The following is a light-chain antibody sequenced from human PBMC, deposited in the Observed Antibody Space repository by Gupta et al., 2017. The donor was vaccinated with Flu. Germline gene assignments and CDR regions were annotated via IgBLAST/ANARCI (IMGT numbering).Light chain of an antibody. Sequence: SSVLTQPPSVSVAPGQTARITCGGNNLGSKSVHWYQQKPGQAPVLVVYDDRDRPSGIPERFSGSNSGNTATLTISRVEAGDEADYYCQVWDSSSDHPVFGGGTKLTVL. V-gene: IGLV3-21*02. J-gene: IGLJ2*01. CDR2: DDR. CDR3: QVWDSSSDHPV. CDR1: NLGSKS.